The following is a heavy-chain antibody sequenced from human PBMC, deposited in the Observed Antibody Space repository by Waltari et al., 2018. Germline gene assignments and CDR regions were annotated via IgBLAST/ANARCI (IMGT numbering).Heavy chain of an antibody. Sequence: QVQLHESGPGLVKSSETLSLTCPVSGGSMSSSNYHRAGSRQPPGKGLERIGSIHYTGNSYYNPSLKSRVTMSLDTSKNQFSLNLDPVTAAETAVYYCARDQGFYLFSRLTWFDSWGQGALVTVSS. V-gene: IGHV4-39*07. CDR1: GGSMSSSNYH. CDR3: ARDQGFYLFSRLTWFDS. J-gene: IGHJ5*01. D-gene: IGHD3-9*01. CDR2: IHYTGNS.